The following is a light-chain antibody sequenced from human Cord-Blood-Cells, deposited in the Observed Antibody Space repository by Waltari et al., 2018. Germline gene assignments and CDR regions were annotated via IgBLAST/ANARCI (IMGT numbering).Light chain of an antibody. CDR2: YDS. J-gene: IGLJ2*01. V-gene: IGLV3-21*04. CDR1: NIGSKS. CDR3: QVWDSSSDHVV. Sequence: SYVVTQPPSVSVAPGKTARITCGGNNIGSKSVHWYQQKPGQAPVLVIYYDSDRPSGIPELFSGSNSGNTATLTISRVEAGDEADYYCQVWDSSSDHVVFGGGTKLTVL.